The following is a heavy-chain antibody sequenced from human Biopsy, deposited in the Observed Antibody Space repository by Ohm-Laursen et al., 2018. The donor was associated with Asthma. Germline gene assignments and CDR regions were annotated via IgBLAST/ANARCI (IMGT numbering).Heavy chain of an antibody. CDR2: ISFYPLNK. V-gene: IGHV3-30*03. D-gene: IGHD6-13*01. CDR1: GFTLSSYV. CDR3: ARVPVAAAGPYYYGMDV. J-gene: IGHJ6*02. Sequence: SLRLSCTASGFTLSSYVMHWVRQAPGKGLDWVALISFYPLNKQYADWVRGRFTVSRDSSKNTLYLQMNSLRADDTAVYYCARVPVAAAGPYYYGMDVWGQGTTVTVSS.